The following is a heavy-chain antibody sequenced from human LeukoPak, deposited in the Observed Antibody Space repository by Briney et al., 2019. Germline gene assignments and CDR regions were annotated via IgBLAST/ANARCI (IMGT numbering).Heavy chain of an antibody. CDR1: GYTFTNYG. CDR2: VSAYADDT. CDR3: ARDCIGCHGFDY. J-gene: IGHJ4*02. D-gene: IGHD2-15*01. Sequence: ASVKVSCKASGYTFTNYGITWVRQAPGQGLEWMGWVSAYADDTNYVQNFQGRITMTTDTSTSTAYVELRSLRSDDTAVYYCARDCIGCHGFDYWGQGTLVTVSS. V-gene: IGHV1-18*01.